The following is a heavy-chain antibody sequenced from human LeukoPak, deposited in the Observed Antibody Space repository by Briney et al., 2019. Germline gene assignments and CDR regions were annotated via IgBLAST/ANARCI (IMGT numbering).Heavy chain of an antibody. Sequence: PGRSLRLPCAASGFTFSSYAMHWVRQAPGKGLEWVAVISYDGSNKYYADSVKGRFTISRDNSKNTLYLQMNSLRAEDTAVYYCARDCSGGSCLGYWGQGTLVTVSS. V-gene: IGHV3-30*04. D-gene: IGHD2-15*01. CDR3: ARDCSGGSCLGY. CDR1: GFTFSSYA. J-gene: IGHJ4*02. CDR2: ISYDGSNK.